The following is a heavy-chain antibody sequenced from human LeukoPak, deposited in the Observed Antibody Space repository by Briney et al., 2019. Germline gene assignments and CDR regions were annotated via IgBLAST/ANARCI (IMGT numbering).Heavy chain of an antibody. CDR1: GGXINNYY. J-gene: IGHJ5*02. V-gene: IGHV4-59*08. CDR2: VHYSGST. CDR3: ARRMEQMPTIGQSNWIDP. Sequence: SETLSLTCSVSGGXINNYYCYWIRQPPGKGREWIGYVHYSGSTYYNPSLQSRVTISVDTSKNQFSLKLSSVTAADTAVYYCARRMEQMPTIGQSNWIDPWGQGTLVTVSS. D-gene: IGHD5-24*01.